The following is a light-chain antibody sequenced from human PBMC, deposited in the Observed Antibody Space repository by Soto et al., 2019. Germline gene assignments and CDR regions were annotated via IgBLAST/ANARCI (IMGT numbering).Light chain of an antibody. Sequence: IQMTRSPSTLSASIGYRVTITCRASQSISTWLAWYQQKPGKAPKLLISDASTLASGVPARFSGSGSGTEFTLTISSLQTDDFATYYCQQYNSYSLFGQGTKV. CDR3: QQYNSYSL. CDR1: QSISTW. CDR2: DAS. V-gene: IGKV1-5*01. J-gene: IGKJ1*01.